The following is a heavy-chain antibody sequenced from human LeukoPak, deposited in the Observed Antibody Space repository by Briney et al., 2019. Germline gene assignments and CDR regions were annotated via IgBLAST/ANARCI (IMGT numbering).Heavy chain of an antibody. Sequence: GGSLRLPCAASGFSFSNTGMHWVRQAPGKGLEWVAFIRYAGNNAYYADSVKGRFTISRDNSKGKLFLQMDILRPEDTSVYYCAREYSGNYWSFDFWDQGTLVTVSS. CDR1: GFSFSNTG. V-gene: IGHV3-30*02. CDR3: AREYSGNYWSFDF. D-gene: IGHD5-12*01. J-gene: IGHJ4*02. CDR2: IRYAGNNA.